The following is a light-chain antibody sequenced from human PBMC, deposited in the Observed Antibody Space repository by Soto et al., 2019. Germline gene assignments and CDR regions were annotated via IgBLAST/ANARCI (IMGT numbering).Light chain of an antibody. CDR1: TSNIGSKY. V-gene: IGLV1-47*01. J-gene: IGLJ3*02. CDR3: AAWDGGLSGWV. CDR2: RNN. Sequence: QSVLTQPPSASGPPGQRVAIPCSGSTSNIGSKYVYCYQQLPGTAPKLLIYRNNQRPSGVPDRFSGSKSGTSASLAISGPRSADAAAYYCAAWDGGLSGWVFAGGTKVAVL.